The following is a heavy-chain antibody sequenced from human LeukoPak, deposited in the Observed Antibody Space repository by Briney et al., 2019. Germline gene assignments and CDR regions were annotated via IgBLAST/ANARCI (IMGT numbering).Heavy chain of an antibody. CDR3: ARQGRYYYGSGSSPRFDY. D-gene: IGHD3-10*01. Sequence: TTSETLSLTCAVHGGSFSGYYWSWIRQPPGKGLEWIGEINHSGSTNYNPSLKSRVTISVDTSKNQFSLKLSSVTAADTAVYYCARQGRYYYGSGSSPRFDYWGQGTLVTVSS. J-gene: IGHJ4*02. V-gene: IGHV4-34*01. CDR2: INHSGST. CDR1: GGSFSGYY.